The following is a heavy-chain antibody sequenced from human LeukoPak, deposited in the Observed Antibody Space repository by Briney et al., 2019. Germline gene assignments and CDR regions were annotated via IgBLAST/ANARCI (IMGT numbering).Heavy chain of an antibody. CDR3: AKQLGYCSDGSCYFPY. Sequence: GGSLRLSCAASGFTFSSSAMSWVRQAPGKGLEWVSAISNNGGYTYYADSVQGRFTISRDNSKSTLCLQMNSLRAEDTAVYYCAKQLGYCSDGSCYFPYWGQGTQVTVSS. CDR2: ISNNGGYT. V-gene: IGHV3-23*01. D-gene: IGHD2-15*01. J-gene: IGHJ4*02. CDR1: GFTFSSSA.